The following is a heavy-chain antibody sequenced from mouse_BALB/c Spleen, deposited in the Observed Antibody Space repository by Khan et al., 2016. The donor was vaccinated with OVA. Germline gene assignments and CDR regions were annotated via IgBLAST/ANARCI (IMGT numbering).Heavy chain of an antibody. J-gene: IGHJ2*01. CDR3: AIYYGNYYFDY. V-gene: IGHV5-6*01. Sequence: EVELVESGGDLVKPGGSLKLSCAASGFTFSSYGMSWVRQTPDKRLEWVATISSGGSYTYYPDSVKGRFTISRDNAKNTLYLQMSSLKSEDTAMSYCAIYYGNYYFDYWGQGTTLTVSS. D-gene: IGHD2-1*01. CDR1: GFTFSSYG. CDR2: ISSGGSYT.